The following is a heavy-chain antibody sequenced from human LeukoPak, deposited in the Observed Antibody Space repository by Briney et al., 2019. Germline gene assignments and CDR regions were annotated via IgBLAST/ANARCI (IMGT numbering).Heavy chain of an antibody. V-gene: IGHV1-69*05. CDR3: AREGSGWQGTRGSSYYFDY. CDR1: GGTFSSYA. J-gene: IGHJ4*02. CDR2: IIPIFGTA. Sequence: SVKVSCKASGGTFSSYAISWVRQAPGQGLEWMGRIIPIFGTANYAQKFQGRVTITTDESTSTAYMELSSLRSEDTGVYYCAREGSGWQGTRGSSYYFDYWGQGTLVTVSS. D-gene: IGHD3-10*01.